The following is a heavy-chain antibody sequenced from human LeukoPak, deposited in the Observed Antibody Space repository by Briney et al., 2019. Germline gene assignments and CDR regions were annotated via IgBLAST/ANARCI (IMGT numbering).Heavy chain of an antibody. CDR3: ATYSGSYYGFQ. CDR1: GGSISSSSYY. Sequence: SETLSLTCTVSGGSISSSSYYWGWIRQPPGKGLEWIGSIYYSGSTYYNPSLKSRVTISVDTSRNQFSLKLSSVTAADTAVYYCATYSGSYYGFQWGQGTLVTVSS. V-gene: IGHV4-39*01. CDR2: IYYSGST. D-gene: IGHD1-26*01. J-gene: IGHJ4*02.